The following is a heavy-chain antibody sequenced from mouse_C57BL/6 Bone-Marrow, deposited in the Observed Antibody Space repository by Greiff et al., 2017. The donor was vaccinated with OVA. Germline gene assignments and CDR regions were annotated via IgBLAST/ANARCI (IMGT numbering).Heavy chain of an antibody. V-gene: IGHV5-6*02. CDR3: ARRGAMDY. J-gene: IGHJ4*01. CDR1: GFTFSSYG. CDR2: ISSGGSYT. Sequence: EVMLVESGGDLVKPGGSLKLSCAASGFTFSSYGMSWVRQTPDKRLEWVATISSGGSYTYYPDSVKGRFTISRDKAKNTLYLQMSRLKSEDTAMYYYARRGAMDYWGRGTAVTVSS.